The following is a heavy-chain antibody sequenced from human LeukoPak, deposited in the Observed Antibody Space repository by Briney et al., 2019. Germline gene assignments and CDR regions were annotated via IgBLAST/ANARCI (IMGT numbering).Heavy chain of an antibody. Sequence: PSETLSLSCTVSGGSISTKYFWRWFRQPPGKGLERIGSIYYDGNTYYNPSLKSRVTISADTSTRQFSLQLNSVTAADTAVYYCATTDGYWGQGTLVTVSS. CDR1: GGSISTKYF. CDR3: ATTDGY. J-gene: IGHJ4*02. V-gene: IGHV4-39*01. D-gene: IGHD5-24*01. CDR2: IYYDGNT.